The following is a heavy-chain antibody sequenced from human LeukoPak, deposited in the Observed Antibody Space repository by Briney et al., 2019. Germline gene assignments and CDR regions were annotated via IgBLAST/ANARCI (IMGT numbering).Heavy chain of an antibody. CDR2: IWYDGSNK. Sequence: GGSLRLSCAASGFTFSSYGMHWVRQAPGKGLEWVAVIWYDGSNKYYADSVKGRFTISRDNSKNTLYLQMNSLRAEDTAVYYCAKVRITVTTLYYFDYWGQGTLVTVSS. CDR3: AKVRITVTTLYYFDY. J-gene: IGHJ4*02. V-gene: IGHV3-33*06. CDR1: GFTFSSYG. D-gene: IGHD4-17*01.